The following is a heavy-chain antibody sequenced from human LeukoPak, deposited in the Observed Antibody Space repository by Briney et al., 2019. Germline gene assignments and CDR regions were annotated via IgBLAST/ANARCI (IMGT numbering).Heavy chain of an antibody. CDR2: MNPNSGNT. CDR1: GYTFTSYD. V-gene: IGHV1-8*01. D-gene: IGHD3-22*01. CDR3: ARGPLYDNSGYYYVNY. J-gene: IGHJ4*02. Sequence: EASVTVSCKASGYTFTSYDINWVRQATGQGLEWMGWMNPNSGNTAYAQMFQGRVTMTRNTSISTAYMELSSLRSEDTAVYYCARGPLYDNSGYYYVNYWGQGTLVTVSS.